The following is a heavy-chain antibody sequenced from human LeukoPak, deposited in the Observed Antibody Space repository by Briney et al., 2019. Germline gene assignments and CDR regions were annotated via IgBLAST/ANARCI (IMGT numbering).Heavy chain of an antibody. CDR3: AREWGSYRSFDY. V-gene: IGHV4-4*07. J-gene: IGHJ4*02. CDR1: GGSISSDC. D-gene: IGHD3-16*02. Sequence: SETLSLTCTVSGGSISSDCWSWIRQPAGKGLEWIGRIYTSGSTNYNTSLKSRVTMSVDTSKNQFSLKLSSVTAADTAVYYCAREWGSYRSFDYWGQGTLVTVSS. CDR2: IYTSGST.